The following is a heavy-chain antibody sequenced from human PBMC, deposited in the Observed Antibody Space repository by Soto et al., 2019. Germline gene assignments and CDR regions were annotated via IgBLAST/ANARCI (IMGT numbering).Heavy chain of an antibody. CDR1: GYTLPELS. J-gene: IGHJ3*02. CDR2: FDPEDGET. Sequence: ASVKVSGKISGYTLPELSVRWVRQAPGKGLEWMGGFDPEDGETIYAQKFQGRVTMTEDTSTDTAYMELSSLRSEDTAVYYCATRDLEWLLFAFDIWGQGTMVTVSS. CDR3: ATRDLEWLLFAFDI. V-gene: IGHV1-24*01. D-gene: IGHD3-3*01.